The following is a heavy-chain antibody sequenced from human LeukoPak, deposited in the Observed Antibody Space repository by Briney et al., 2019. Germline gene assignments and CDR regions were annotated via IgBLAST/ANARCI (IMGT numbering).Heavy chain of an antibody. V-gene: IGHV4-59*01. Sequence: SETLSLTCTVSGDSISSYYWSWIRQPPGKGLEWIGYIYYSGSTNYNPSLKSRVTISVDTSKNQFSLKLSSVTAADTAVYYCARGGPCSSRVRIEFDIWGQGTMVTVSS. D-gene: IGHD6-13*01. CDR1: GDSISSYY. CDR2: IYYSGST. CDR3: ARGGPCSSRVRIEFDI. J-gene: IGHJ3*02.